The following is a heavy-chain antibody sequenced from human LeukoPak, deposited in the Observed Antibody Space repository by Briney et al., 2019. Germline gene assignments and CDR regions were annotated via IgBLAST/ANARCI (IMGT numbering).Heavy chain of an antibody. Sequence: SETLSLTCSVSGGSISSYYWSWIRQPAGKGREWIGRIYTTGNTDYNPSLKSRVTMSVDTSKNQFSLNLSSVTAADTAVYYCARDARGWSGFDYWGQGTLVTVSS. CDR2: IYTTGNT. J-gene: IGHJ4*02. CDR3: ARDARGWSGFDY. CDR1: GGSISSYY. V-gene: IGHV4-4*07. D-gene: IGHD3-3*01.